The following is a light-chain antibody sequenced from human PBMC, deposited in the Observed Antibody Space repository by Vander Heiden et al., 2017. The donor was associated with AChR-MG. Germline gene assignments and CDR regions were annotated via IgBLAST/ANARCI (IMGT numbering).Light chain of an antibody. Sequence: SSELTQDPPVSVALGQTVRITCQGDSLRSYYASWYQQKPGRAPGLVIYGENNRPSGMPGRFSGSSSGNTASLTITGAQAEEEADYYCNSRDSSGNHDVVFGGGTKLTGL. J-gene: IGLJ2*01. V-gene: IGLV3-19*01. CDR2: GEN. CDR1: SLRSYY. CDR3: NSRDSSGNHDVV.